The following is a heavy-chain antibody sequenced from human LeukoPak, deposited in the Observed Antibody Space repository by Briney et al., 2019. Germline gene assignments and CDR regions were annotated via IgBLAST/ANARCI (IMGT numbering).Heavy chain of an antibody. D-gene: IGHD2-2*01. CDR3: ARAYCSSTSCYDMDV. Sequence: PSETLSLTCTVSGYSISSGYYWGWIRQPPGKGLERIGSIYHSGSTYYNPSLKSRVTISVDTSKNQFSLKLSSVTAADTAVYYCARAYCSSTSCYDMDVWGKGTTVTVSS. J-gene: IGHJ6*03. CDR1: GYSISSGYY. V-gene: IGHV4-38-2*02. CDR2: IYHSGST.